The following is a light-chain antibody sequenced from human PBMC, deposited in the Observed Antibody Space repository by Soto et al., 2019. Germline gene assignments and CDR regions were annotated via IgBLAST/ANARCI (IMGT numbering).Light chain of an antibody. V-gene: IGKV3-20*01. CDR1: QSVSSNY. CDR3: QQYDTSPRT. Sequence: EIVLTQSPSTLSLSPGERATLSCRASQSVSSNYLAWYQQKRGQAPKLLIYGASSRATGIPTRFSGSGSGTDFTLTISRLEPEDFAVYYCQQYDTSPRTFGQGTKVEI. CDR2: GAS. J-gene: IGKJ1*01.